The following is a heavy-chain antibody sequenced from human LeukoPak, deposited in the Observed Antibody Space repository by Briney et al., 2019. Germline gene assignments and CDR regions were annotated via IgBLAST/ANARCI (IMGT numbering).Heavy chain of an antibody. V-gene: IGHV4-61*09. CDR1: GGSISSGSYY. CDR3: ARERRSQGSTSWPEVISPLDHYYMDV. J-gene: IGHJ6*03. D-gene: IGHD2-2*01. Sequence: SETLSLTCTVSGGSISSGSYYWSWIRQPAGKGLEWIGHIYTSGSTHYNPSLKSRVTISVDTSKNQFSLKLSSVTAADTAVYYCARERRSQGSTSWPEVISPLDHYYMDVWGKGTTVTISS. CDR2: IYTSGST.